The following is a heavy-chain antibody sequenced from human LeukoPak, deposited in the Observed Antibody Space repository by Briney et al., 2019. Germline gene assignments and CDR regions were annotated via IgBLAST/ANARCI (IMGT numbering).Heavy chain of an antibody. V-gene: IGHV3-30*18. CDR2: ISYDGSNK. CDR1: EFTFSSYG. CDR3: AKVYSGSYARWFDP. Sequence: GGSLRLSCAASEFTFSSYGMHWVRQAPGKGLEWVAVISYDGSNKYYADSVKGRFTISRDNSKNTLYLQMNSLRAEDTAVYYCAKVYSGSYARWFDPWGQGTMVTVSS. D-gene: IGHD1-26*01. J-gene: IGHJ5*02.